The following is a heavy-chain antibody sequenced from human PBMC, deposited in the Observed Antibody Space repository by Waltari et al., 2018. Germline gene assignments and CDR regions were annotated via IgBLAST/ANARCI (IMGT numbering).Heavy chain of an antibody. D-gene: IGHD2-2*01. CDR1: GGSISSYY. V-gene: IGHV4-59*01. J-gene: IGHJ5*02. Sequence: QVQLQESGPGLVKPSETLSLTCTVSGGSISSYYWSWIRQPQGKGLEWIGYIYYSGSTHYNPSLKSRGTIAVDTSKNQFALKLSSVTAADTAVYYCARAEEVVPAATNWFDPWGQGTLVTVSS. CDR3: ARAEEVVPAATNWFDP. CDR2: IYYSGST.